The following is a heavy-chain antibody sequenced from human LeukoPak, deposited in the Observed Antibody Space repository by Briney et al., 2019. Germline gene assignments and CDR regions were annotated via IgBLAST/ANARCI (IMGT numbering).Heavy chain of an antibody. D-gene: IGHD6-19*01. CDR1: GYTFTSYA. V-gene: IGHV7-4-1*02. CDR3: ARRRAVAGLGDWFDS. Sequence: ASVKVSCKASGYTFTSYAMNWVRQAPGQGLECMGWINTNTGNPTYAQGFTGRFVFSLDTSASTAYLQISSLKAEDTAVYYCARRRAVAGLGDWFDSWGQGTLVTVSS. CDR2: INTNTGNP. J-gene: IGHJ5*01.